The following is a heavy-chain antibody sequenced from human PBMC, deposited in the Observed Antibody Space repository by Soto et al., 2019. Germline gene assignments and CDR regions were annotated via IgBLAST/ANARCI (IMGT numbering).Heavy chain of an antibody. D-gene: IGHD1-26*01. J-gene: IGHJ5*02. V-gene: IGHV4-39*01. CDR3: ARHSGRVPGYVLVEGNCFDH. Sequence: PSETLSLTCTVSGGSISNNNYLWGWIRQPPGKGLEWIGSISYSGSTYYNPPLKSRVTISVDTSKSQFSLKLSSVTAAEKAVYYCARHSGRVPGYVLVEGNCFDHWGQGTLVTVSS. CDR2: ISYSGST. CDR1: GGSISNNNYL.